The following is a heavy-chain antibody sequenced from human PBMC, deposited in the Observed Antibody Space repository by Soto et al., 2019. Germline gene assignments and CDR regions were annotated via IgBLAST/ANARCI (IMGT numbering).Heavy chain of an antibody. V-gene: IGHV3-23*01. Sequence: GGSLRLSCAASGFTFTTFGLTWVRQAPGKGLEWVSRISSNGDTTHYADSVKGRFTISRDNSKNTLYLEMKSLRVEDTAVYFCAKDRLVVMVAATQSRWGQGTLVTVSS. CDR2: ISSNGDTT. CDR1: GFTFTTFG. CDR3: AKDRLVVMVAATQSR. J-gene: IGHJ4*02. D-gene: IGHD2-15*01.